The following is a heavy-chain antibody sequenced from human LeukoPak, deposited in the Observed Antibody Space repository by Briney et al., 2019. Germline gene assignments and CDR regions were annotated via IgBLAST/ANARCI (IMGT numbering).Heavy chain of an antibody. V-gene: IGHV3-23*01. D-gene: IGHD3-10*01. Sequence: GGSLRLSCAASGFTFSSYAMSWVRQAPGKGLEWVSAISGSGGTTYYADSVKGRFTISRDNSKNTLYLQMNSLRAEDTAVYYCARPLWFGEMMDAYYFDYWGQGTLVTVSS. CDR3: ARPLWFGEMMDAYYFDY. CDR1: GFTFSSYA. J-gene: IGHJ4*02. CDR2: ISGSGGTT.